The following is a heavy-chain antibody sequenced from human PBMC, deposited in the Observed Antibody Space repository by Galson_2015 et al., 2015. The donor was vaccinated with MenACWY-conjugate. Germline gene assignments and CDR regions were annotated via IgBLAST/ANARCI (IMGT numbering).Heavy chain of an antibody. D-gene: IGHD4-17*01. J-gene: IGHJ3*02. V-gene: IGHV4-34*01. CDR2: INHSGST. Sequence: ETLSLTCAVYGGSFSGYYWSWIRQPPGKGLEWIGEINHSGSTNYDPSLKSRVTISVDTSKNQFSLKLSSVTAADTAVYYCARVSLRSKGEPDAFDIWGQGTMVTVSS. CDR1: GGSFSGYY. CDR3: ARVSLRSKGEPDAFDI.